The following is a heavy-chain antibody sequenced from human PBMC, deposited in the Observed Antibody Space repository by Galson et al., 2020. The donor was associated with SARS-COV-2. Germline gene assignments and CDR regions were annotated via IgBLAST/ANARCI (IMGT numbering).Heavy chain of an antibody. CDR1: GGSISSGSYY. CDR3: AKGPVAGTGF. J-gene: IGHJ4*02. D-gene: IGHD6-13*01. CDR2: IHTSGST. Sequence: SENLSLTCTVSGGSISSGSYYWSWVRQPTGKGLEWIGRIHTSGSTDYNPSLKSRVTISLDMSKNHVSLTLTSVTAADTAVYYCAKGPVAGTGFWGPGTLVTVSS. V-gene: IGHV4-61*02.